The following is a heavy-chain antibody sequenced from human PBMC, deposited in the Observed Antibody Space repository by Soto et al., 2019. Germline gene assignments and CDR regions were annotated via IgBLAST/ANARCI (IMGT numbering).Heavy chain of an antibody. Sequence: HPGGYVRLSCAASGFTFSSYAMNWVRQAPGKGLEWVSVITGSGDATYYADSVKGRFTISRDNSKNTLYVQMNSLRAEDTAVYYCAKAISGYNAPLDHWGQGTRVTVSS. D-gene: IGHD1-20*01. V-gene: IGHV3-23*01. CDR3: AKAISGYNAPLDH. J-gene: IGHJ4*02. CDR2: ITGSGDAT. CDR1: GFTFSSYA.